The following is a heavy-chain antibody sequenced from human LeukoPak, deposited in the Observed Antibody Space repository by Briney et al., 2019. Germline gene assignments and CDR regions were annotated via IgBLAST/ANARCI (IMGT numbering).Heavy chain of an antibody. CDR3: ARQGRQRLVVVGETYFDY. CDR1: GYTFTNHW. V-gene: IGHV5-51*01. J-gene: IGHJ4*02. Sequence: GESLKISCKGSGYTFTNHWIGWVRQMPGKGLEWMGIIYPSDSDTRYSPSFQGQVTISADKSISTAYLQWSSPKASDTAMYYCARQGRQRLVVVGETYFDYWGQGTLVTVSS. D-gene: IGHD6-19*01. CDR2: IYPSDSDT.